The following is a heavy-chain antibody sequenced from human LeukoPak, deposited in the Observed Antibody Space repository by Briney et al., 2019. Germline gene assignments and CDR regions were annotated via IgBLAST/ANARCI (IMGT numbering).Heavy chain of an antibody. D-gene: IGHD3-10*01. CDR2: IFSNGGT. J-gene: IGHJ4*02. CDR3: ARAERDYFGSGPFDL. CDR1: SGSNNRGGFY. Sequence: SETLSLACTVSSGSNNRGGFYLSWVRQPPGKGLEWLGYIFSNGGTYYNPSLESRLSISGDSSKTQFSLRLTSVTAADTAVYYCARAERDYFGSGPFDLWGQGTLVTVSS. V-gene: IGHV4-31*03.